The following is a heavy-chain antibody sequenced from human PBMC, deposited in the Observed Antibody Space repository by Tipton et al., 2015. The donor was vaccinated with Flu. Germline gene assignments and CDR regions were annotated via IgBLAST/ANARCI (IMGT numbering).Heavy chain of an antibody. CDR2: ISSSSSYI. CDR1: GFTFSSYS. Sequence: SLRLSCAASGFTFSSYSMNWVRQAPGKGLEWVSSISSSSSYIYYADSVKGRFTISRDNAKNSLYLQMNSLRAEDTAVYYCARDRLTIFGVPTLGEVDYWGQGTLVTVSS. CDR3: ARDRLTIFGVPTLGEVDY. J-gene: IGHJ4*02. V-gene: IGHV3-21*01. D-gene: IGHD3-3*01.